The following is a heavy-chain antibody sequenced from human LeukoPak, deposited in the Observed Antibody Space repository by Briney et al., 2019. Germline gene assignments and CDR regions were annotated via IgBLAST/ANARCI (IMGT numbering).Heavy chain of an antibody. D-gene: IGHD3-10*01. J-gene: IGHJ4*02. Sequence: GGSLRLSCAASGFTFSSNDMHWVRQPPGKGLEWVALISYDGSYKYFADSVRGRFTISRDNSKNTLYLQMNSMRAEDTAVYHCAKLLAMVREHREIDFWGQGTLVTVSS. CDR2: ISYDGSYK. V-gene: IGHV3-30*18. CDR1: GFTFSSND. CDR3: AKLLAMVREHREIDF.